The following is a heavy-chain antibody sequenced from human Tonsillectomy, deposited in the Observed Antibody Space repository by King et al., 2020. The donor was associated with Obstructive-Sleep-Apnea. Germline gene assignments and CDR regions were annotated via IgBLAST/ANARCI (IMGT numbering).Heavy chain of an antibody. V-gene: IGHV4-61*01. Sequence: QLQESGPGLVKPSETLSLTCTVSGGSVSSGSYYWSWIRQPPGKGLEWIGYIYYSVSTNYNPSLKSRVTISVDTSKNQFSLKLSSVTAADTAVYYCARDIVDWFDPWGQGTLVTVSS. CDR1: GGSVSSGSYY. J-gene: IGHJ5*02. CDR3: ARDIVDWFDP. D-gene: IGHD1-26*01. CDR2: IYYSVST.